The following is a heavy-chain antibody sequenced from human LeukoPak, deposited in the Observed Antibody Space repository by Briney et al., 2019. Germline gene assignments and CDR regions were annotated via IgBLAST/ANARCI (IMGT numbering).Heavy chain of an antibody. CDR3: ARGVRFDP. Sequence: PSETLSLTCAVYGGSFSGYYWSWIRQPPGKGLEWIGEINHSGSTNYNLSLKSRVTISVDTSKNQFSLKLSSVTAADTAVYYCARGVRFDPWGQGTLVTVSS. V-gene: IGHV4-34*01. CDR1: GGSFSGYY. CDR2: INHSGST. D-gene: IGHD3-10*01. J-gene: IGHJ5*02.